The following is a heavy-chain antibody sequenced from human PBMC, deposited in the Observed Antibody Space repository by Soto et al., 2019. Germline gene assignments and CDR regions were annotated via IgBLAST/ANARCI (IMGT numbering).Heavy chain of an antibody. CDR3: TTDLPPHPGYSSGWAVFDY. V-gene: IGHV3-15*01. D-gene: IGHD6-19*01. CDR1: GFTFSNAW. J-gene: IGHJ4*02. CDR2: IKSKTDGGTT. Sequence: GGSLRLSCAASGFTFSNAWMSWVRQAPGKGLEWVGRIKSKTDGGTTDYAAPVKGRFTISRDDSKNTLYLQMNSLKTEDTAVYYCTTDLPPHPGYSSGWAVFDYWGQGTLVTVSS.